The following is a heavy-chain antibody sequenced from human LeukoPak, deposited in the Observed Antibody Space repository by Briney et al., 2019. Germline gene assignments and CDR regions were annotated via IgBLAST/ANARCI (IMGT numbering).Heavy chain of an antibody. CDR3: ARDTGLWFGEWYYHYMDV. J-gene: IGHJ6*03. Sequence: SETLSLTCTVSGGSISSYYWSWIRQPAGKGLEWIGRIYTSGSTNYNPSLKSRVTIAVDTSKNQFSLKLSSVTAADTAVYFCARDTGLWFGEWYYHYMDVWGKGTTVTVSS. CDR2: IYTSGST. V-gene: IGHV4-4*07. D-gene: IGHD3-10*01. CDR1: GGSISSYY.